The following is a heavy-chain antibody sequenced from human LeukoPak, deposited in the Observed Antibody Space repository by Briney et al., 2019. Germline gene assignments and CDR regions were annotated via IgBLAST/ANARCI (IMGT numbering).Heavy chain of an antibody. V-gene: IGHV3-33*06. CDR1: EFTFSSYG. Sequence: AGGSLRLSCVASEFTFSSYGMHWVRQAPGKGLEWVAVIWYDGSSKYYADSAKGRFTISRDNSKNTLYLQMNSLRAEDTAVYYCAKDLGFGSSCPLYWGQGTLVTVSS. J-gene: IGHJ4*02. D-gene: IGHD6-13*01. CDR2: IWYDGSSK. CDR3: AKDLGFGSSCPLY.